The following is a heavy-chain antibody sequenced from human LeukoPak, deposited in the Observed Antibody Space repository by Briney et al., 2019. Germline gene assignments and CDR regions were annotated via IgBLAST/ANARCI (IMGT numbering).Heavy chain of an antibody. CDR3: AQGQGAYGDLRGLFDY. V-gene: IGHV1-69*05. Sequence: SVKVSCKASGGAFSSYALSWVRQAPGQGLEWMGGIIPIFGTPNYAQKFQGRVTITTDESTSIAYMEVSSLRSEDTAVYYCAQGQGAYGDLRGLFDYWGQGTLVTVSS. J-gene: IGHJ4*02. CDR2: IIPIFGTP. CDR1: GGAFSSYA. D-gene: IGHD4-17*01.